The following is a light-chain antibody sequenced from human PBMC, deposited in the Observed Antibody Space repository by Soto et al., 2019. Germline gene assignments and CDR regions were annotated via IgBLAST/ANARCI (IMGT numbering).Light chain of an antibody. J-gene: IGLJ1*01. V-gene: IGLV2-14*01. CDR2: DVS. CDR1: SSDVGGYNY. CDR3: SSYTSSSTLRHV. Sequence: QSVLTQPASVSGSPGQSITISCTGTSSDVGGYNYVSWYQQHPGKAPKLMIYDVSNRPSGVSNRFSGSKSGNTASLTISGLQAEDEADYYCSSYTSSSTLRHVFGTGTKVT.